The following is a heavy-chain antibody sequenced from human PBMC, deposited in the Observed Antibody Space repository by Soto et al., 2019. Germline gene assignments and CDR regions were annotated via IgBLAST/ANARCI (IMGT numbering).Heavy chain of an antibody. J-gene: IGHJ5*02. CDR1: GYTFVDYG. Sequence: ASVKVSCKASGYTFVDYGFSWVRQDPGQGLEWMGWISPYNGNTHYVETFQGRVTMTTDTSTSTAFMELRTLTSDDTAVYYCARVPTPTHGDSNKNNFLDPWGQGTLVTVSS. V-gene: IGHV1-18*04. CDR2: ISPYNGNT. D-gene: IGHD3-10*01. CDR3: ARVPTPTHGDSNKNNFLDP.